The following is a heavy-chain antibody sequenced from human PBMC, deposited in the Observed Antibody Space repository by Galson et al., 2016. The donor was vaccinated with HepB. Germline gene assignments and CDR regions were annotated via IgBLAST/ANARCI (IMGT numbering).Heavy chain of an antibody. CDR3: ARERNAVGTAGFGMDV. CDR2: IWYDGSKR. D-gene: IGHD6-13*01. J-gene: IGHJ6*02. Sequence: SLRLSCAASGFTFSDYGMHWVRQAPGKGLEWVAVIWYDGSKRYYADSVKGRFTISRDNSQNTLYLQMNSLRAEDTAVYYCARERNAVGTAGFGMDVWGQGTTVTVSS. V-gene: IGHV3-33*01. CDR1: GFTFSDYG.